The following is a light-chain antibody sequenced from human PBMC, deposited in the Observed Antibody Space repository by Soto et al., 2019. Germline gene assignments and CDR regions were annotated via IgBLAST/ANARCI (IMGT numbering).Light chain of an antibody. V-gene: IGKV1-39*01. Sequence: DIQMTQSPSSLSASVGDRVTITCRASQTISNYLNWYQQQPGKAPKLLIYAASTLQSGVPSRFSGSGSGTDFTLTISSLQPEDFATYYCQQLNSYPITFGQGTLLEIK. CDR3: QQLNSYPIT. CDR2: AAS. CDR1: QTISNY. J-gene: IGKJ5*01.